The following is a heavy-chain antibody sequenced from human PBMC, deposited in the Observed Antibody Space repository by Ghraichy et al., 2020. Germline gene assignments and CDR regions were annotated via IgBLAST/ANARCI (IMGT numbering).Heavy chain of an antibody. J-gene: IGHJ4*02. CDR1: GYYISSGYY. CDR3: ARVGYCSGGSCYGAYDYFDY. Sequence: SQTLSLTCAVSGYYISSGYYWGWIRQPPGKGLEWIGSIYHSGSTYYNPSLKSRVTISVDTSKNQFSLKLSSVTAADTAVYYCARVGYCSGGSCYGAYDYFDYWGQGTLVTVSS. D-gene: IGHD2-15*01. V-gene: IGHV4-38-2*01. CDR2: IYHSGST.